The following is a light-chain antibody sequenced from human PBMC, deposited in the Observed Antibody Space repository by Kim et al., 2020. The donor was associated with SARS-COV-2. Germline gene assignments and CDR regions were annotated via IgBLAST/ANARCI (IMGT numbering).Light chain of an antibody. J-gene: IGLJ3*02. CDR2: EVS. CDR1: SRDVGSYNR. V-gene: IGLV2-18*02. Sequence: GQSVAISCTGTSRDVGSYNRVSWYQQPPGTAPKLIIYEVSNRPSGVPDRFSGSKAGNTASLTISGLQAEDEADYYCSSQTITSTWVFGGGTRLTVL. CDR3: SSQTITSTWV.